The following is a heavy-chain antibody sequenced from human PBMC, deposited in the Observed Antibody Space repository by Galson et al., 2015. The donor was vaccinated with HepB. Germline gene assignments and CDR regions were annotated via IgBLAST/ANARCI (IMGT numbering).Heavy chain of an antibody. D-gene: IGHD6-13*01. Sequence: SLRLSCAASGFTFSSYAMSWVRQAPGKGLEWVSAISGSGGSTYYADSVKGRFTISRDNSKNTLYLQMNRLRAEDTAVYYCAKGASPYSSSWYMELVYWGQGTLVTVSS. CDR1: GFTFSSYA. CDR2: ISGSGGST. V-gene: IGHV3-23*01. J-gene: IGHJ4*02. CDR3: AKGASPYSSSWYMELVY.